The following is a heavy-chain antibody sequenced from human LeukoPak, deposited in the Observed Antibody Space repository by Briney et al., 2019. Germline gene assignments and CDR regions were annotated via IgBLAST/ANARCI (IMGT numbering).Heavy chain of an antibody. J-gene: IGHJ6*02. CDR3: ARDPAYNYGMDV. D-gene: IGHD2-2*01. CDR2: TYYRSKWYH. V-gene: IGHV6-1*01. CDR1: GDSVSSLSSA. Sequence: SQTLSLTCAISGDSVSSLSSAWNWIRQSPSRGLEWLGRTYYRSKWYHDYAISVRSRISVNPDTSKNQFSLQLRSVTPEDTALYYCARDPAYNYGMDVWGQGTTVTVSS.